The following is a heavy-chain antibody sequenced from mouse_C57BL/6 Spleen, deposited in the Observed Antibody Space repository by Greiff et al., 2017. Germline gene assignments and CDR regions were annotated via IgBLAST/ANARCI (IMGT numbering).Heavy chain of an antibody. CDR1: GFNIKDYY. CDR3: ARSYYDYDVEYAMDY. CDR2: IDPEDGET. J-gene: IGHJ4*01. V-gene: IGHV14-2*01. Sequence: EVKLMESGAELVKPGASVKLSCTASGFNIKDYYMHWVKQRTEQGLEWIGRIDPEDGETKYAPKFQGKATITADTSSNTAYLQLSSLTSEDTAVYYCARSYYDYDVEYAMDYWGQGTSVTVSS. D-gene: IGHD2-4*01.